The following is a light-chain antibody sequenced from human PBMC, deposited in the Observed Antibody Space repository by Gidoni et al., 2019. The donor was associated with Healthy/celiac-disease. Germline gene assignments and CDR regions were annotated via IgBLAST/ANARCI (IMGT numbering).Light chain of an antibody. V-gene: IGLV1-51*01. CDR2: DNN. Sequence: QSVLTQPPSVSAAPAQKVTISCSGSSSNIGKNYVSWYQQLPGTAPKLLIYDNNKRSSGIPDRFSGSKSGTSATLGITGLQTGDEADYYCGTWDSSLSAVVFGGGTKLTVL. J-gene: IGLJ2*01. CDR1: SSNIGKNY. CDR3: GTWDSSLSAVV.